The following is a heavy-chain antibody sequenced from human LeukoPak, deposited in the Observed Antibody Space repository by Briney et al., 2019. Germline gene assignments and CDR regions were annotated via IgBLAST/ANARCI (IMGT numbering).Heavy chain of an antibody. D-gene: IGHD6-13*01. CDR1: GFTFSSYD. CDR2: IRPSGDNT. CDR3: AKAFSPSSSRLDWFDP. Sequence: PGGALRLSCAASGFTFSSYDMTWVRQAPGRGLEWVSSIRPSGDNTYYGDSVKGRFTISRDNSKNTLYLQMNSLRAEDTAVYYCAKAFSPSSSRLDWFDPWGQGTLVTVSS. V-gene: IGHV3-23*01. J-gene: IGHJ5*02.